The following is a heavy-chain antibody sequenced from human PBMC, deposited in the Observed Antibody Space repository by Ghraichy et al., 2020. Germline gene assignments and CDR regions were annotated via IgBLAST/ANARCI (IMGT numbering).Heavy chain of an antibody. CDR1: GFSFSSYW. Sequence: GGSLRLSCAASGFSFSSYWMSWVRQAPGKGLEWVANIKQDGSEKYYVDSVKGRFAISRDNAKNSLYLHMHSLRAEDMAVYYCARDRINGHSGCDWWGQGTLVTVSS. V-gene: IGHV3-7*01. CDR2: IKQDGSEK. D-gene: IGHD5-12*01. J-gene: IGHJ4*02. CDR3: ARDRINGHSGCDW.